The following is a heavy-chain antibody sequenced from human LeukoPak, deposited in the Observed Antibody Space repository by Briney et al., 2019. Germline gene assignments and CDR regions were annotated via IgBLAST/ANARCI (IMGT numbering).Heavy chain of an antibody. J-gene: IGHJ3*02. V-gene: IGHV3-7*01. Sequence: PGGSLRLSCVASGFTFSSFWMSWVRQAPGKGLEWVANIKQDGSETYCVDSVTGRFTISRDNADDSLYLQMNSLRAEDTAVYYCARTEGYSGKLGQDAFDIWGQGTMVTASS. D-gene: IGHD4-23*01. CDR2: IKQDGSET. CDR1: GFTFSSFW. CDR3: ARTEGYSGKLGQDAFDI.